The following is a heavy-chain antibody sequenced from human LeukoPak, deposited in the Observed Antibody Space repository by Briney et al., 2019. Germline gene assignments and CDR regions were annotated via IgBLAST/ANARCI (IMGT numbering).Heavy chain of an antibody. CDR2: ITPKSGDT. CDR3: ARVRLADERVRAY. J-gene: IGHJ4*02. CDR1: GYTFSDFY. D-gene: IGHD3-3*02. V-gene: IGHV1-2*02. Sequence: ASVKVSCKASGYTFSDFYIHWVRQAPGQGLEYVGWITPKSGDTYSPQRFQGRVTMTRDASISTAYMELSSLRSDDTAVYFCARVRLADERVRAYWGQGTLVTVSS.